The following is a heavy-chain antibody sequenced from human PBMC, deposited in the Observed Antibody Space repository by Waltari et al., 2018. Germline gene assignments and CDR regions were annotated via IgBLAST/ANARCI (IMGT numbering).Heavy chain of an antibody. Sequence: QVQLVQSGAEVKKPGASVKVSCKASGYTFTGYYMHWVRQAPGQGLEWMGRINPNSGGTNYAQEFQGRVPMTRDTSISTADMELSRLRSDDTAVYYCARAQQLVRDNWFDPWGQGTLVTVSS. CDR1: GYTFTGYY. D-gene: IGHD6-13*01. CDR2: INPNSGGT. CDR3: ARAQQLVRDNWFDP. J-gene: IGHJ5*02. V-gene: IGHV1-2*06.